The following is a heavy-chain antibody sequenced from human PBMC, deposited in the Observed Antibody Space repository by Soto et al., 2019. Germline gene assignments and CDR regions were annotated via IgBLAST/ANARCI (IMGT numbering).Heavy chain of an antibody. J-gene: IGHJ4*02. CDR3: AKDLIYGYNSGRPFDS. Sequence: GGSLRLSCAASGFTFSSFAMSWVRQAPGKRLEWVSAIGSRGDSTYYADSVKGWFTISRDNSKNTLYLQMNSLRAEDTVVYYCAKDLIYGYNSGRPFDSWGQGTLVTVSS. CDR1: GFTFSSFA. V-gene: IGHV3-23*01. D-gene: IGHD6-19*01. CDR2: IGSRGDST.